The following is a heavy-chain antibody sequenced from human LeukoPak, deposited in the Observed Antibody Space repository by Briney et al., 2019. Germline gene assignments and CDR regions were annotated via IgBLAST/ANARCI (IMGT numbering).Heavy chain of an antibody. Sequence: GGSLRLSCAASGFTFSSYSMNWVRQAPGKGLEWVSYISSSSSTIYYADSVKGRFTISRDNAKNSLYQQMNSLRDEDTAVYYCASNYLYSGSSGIYFDYWGQGTLVTVSS. V-gene: IGHV3-48*02. J-gene: IGHJ4*02. CDR3: ASNYLYSGSSGIYFDY. CDR2: ISSSSSTI. CDR1: GFTFSSYS. D-gene: IGHD1-26*01.